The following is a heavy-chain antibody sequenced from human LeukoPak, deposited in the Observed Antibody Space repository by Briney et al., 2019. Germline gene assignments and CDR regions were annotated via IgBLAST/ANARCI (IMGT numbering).Heavy chain of an antibody. CDR3: ARDRGWYTFDY. Sequence: GGSLRLSCAASGFTFTNSWMAWVRQAPGKGLEWVGHVKGGGSQKRYVDSVKGRFTISRDNAKNSLSLQMDSLRAEDTAVYYCARDRGWYTFDYWGQGTLVTVSS. D-gene: IGHD6-19*01. CDR2: VKGGGSQK. V-gene: IGHV3-7*01. CDR1: GFTFTNSW. J-gene: IGHJ4*02.